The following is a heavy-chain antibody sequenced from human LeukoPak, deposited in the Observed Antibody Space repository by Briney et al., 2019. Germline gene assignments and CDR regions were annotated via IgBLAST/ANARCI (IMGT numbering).Heavy chain of an antibody. CDR2: MNPDSGNT. V-gene: IGHV1-8*01. CDR1: GYTFTAYD. CDR3: ARLSHTPAYYYSSGYYHIRY. J-gene: IGHJ4*02. Sequence: ASVNVSCKASGYTFTAYDINWVQQGAGQGLEWIGLMNPDSGNTGYAQKFQGRATMTSDASRSAPYMDLNSLRSEDTAVYYCARLSHTPAYYYSSGYYHIRYWGQGTLLTVSS. D-gene: IGHD3-22*01.